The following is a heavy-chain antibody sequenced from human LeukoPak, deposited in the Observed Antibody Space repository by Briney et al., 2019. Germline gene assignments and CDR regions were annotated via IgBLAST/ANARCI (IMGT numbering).Heavy chain of an antibody. CDR2: INSDGSWT. Sequence: RPGGSLRLSCAASGNYWMHWVRQAPGKGLVWVSYINSDGSWTSYADSVKGRFTISKDNAKNTVYLQMNSLRAEDTAVYYCVSFYETYWGRGTLVTVSS. CDR1: GNYW. CDR3: VSFYETY. J-gene: IGHJ4*02. V-gene: IGHV3-74*01. D-gene: IGHD2/OR15-2a*01.